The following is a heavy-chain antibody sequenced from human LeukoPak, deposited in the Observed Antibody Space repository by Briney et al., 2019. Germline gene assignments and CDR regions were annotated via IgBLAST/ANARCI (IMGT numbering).Heavy chain of an antibody. CDR2: INPSGGST. CDR3: ARDGSSSWYVDD. Sequence: ASVKVSCKASGYTFTGYYMHWVRQAPGQGLEWMGWINPSGGSTSYAQKFQGRVTMTRDTSTSTVYMELSSLRSEDTAVYYCARDGSSSWYVDDWGQGTLVTNSS. V-gene: IGHV1-46*01. J-gene: IGHJ4*02. CDR1: GYTFTGYY. D-gene: IGHD6-13*01.